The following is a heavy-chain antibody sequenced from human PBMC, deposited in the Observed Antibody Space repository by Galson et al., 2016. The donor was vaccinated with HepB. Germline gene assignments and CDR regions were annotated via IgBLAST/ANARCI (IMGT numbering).Heavy chain of an antibody. CDR2: IYPADSDI. CDR1: GYTFTSYW. CDR3: VSPYYDTSPWILKGFDL. Sequence: QSGAEVKKPGESLKISCKGSGYTFTSYWIGWVRQTPGKGLECMGIIYPADSDIRYSPSFQGQVTISVDKSINTAYLQWRGLKASDTAMYYCVSPYYDTSPWILKGFDLWGQGTMVTVSS. V-gene: IGHV5-51*01. J-gene: IGHJ3*01. D-gene: IGHD3-22*01.